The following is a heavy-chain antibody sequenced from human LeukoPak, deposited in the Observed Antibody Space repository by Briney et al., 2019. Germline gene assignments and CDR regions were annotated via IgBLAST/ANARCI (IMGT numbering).Heavy chain of an antibody. D-gene: IGHD3-3*01. J-gene: IGHJ6*02. CDR1: GGSISSGDDY. Sequence: SETLSLTCTVSGGSISSGDDYWSWNRQPPGKGLEWIGYIYYSGSTYYNPSLKSRVTISVDTSKNQFSLKLSSVTAADTAVYYCARGRLHYDFWSDLQAGMDVWGQGTTVTVSS. CDR3: ARGRLHYDFWSDLQAGMDV. CDR2: IYYSGST. V-gene: IGHV4-30-4*01.